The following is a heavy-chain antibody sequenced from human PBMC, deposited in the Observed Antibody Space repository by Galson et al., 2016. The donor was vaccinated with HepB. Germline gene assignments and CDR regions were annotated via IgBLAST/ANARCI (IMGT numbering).Heavy chain of an antibody. CDR3: WRDDFWSGYSIYYYYYGMDV. J-gene: IGHJ6*02. CDR1: GFTFGDYA. Sequence: FLRLSCAASGFTFGDYAMSWFRQAPGKGLEWVGFIRSKAYGGTTEYAASVKGRFTISRDDSKSIAYLQMNSLKTEDTAVYYCWRDDFWSGYSIYYYYYGMDVWGQGTTVTVSS. CDR2: IRSKAYGGTT. D-gene: IGHD3-3*01. V-gene: IGHV3-49*03.